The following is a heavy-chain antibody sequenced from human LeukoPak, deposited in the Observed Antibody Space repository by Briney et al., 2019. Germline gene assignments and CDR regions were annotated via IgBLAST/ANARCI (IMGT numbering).Heavy chain of an antibody. CDR1: GFTFSSYG. V-gene: IGHV3-30*02. J-gene: IGHJ4*02. D-gene: IGHD1-7*01. CDR2: IRYDGNNI. CDR3: AYDDQALELPPYYFDY. Sequence: GGSLRHSCAASGFTFSSYGMHWVRQAPGKGLEWVSLIRYDGNNIYYADSVKGRVTISRENSKKTLYLQMNSLRDEDTAVYYCAYDDQALELPPYYFDYWGQGTLVTVSS.